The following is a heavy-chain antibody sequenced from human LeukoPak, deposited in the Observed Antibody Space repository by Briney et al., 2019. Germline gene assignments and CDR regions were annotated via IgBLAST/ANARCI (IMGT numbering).Heavy chain of an antibody. CDR2: FDPEDGET. Sequence: GASVKVSCKVSGYTLTELSMHWVRQAPGKGLEWMGGFDPEDGETIYAQKFQGRVTMTEDTSTDTAYMELSSLRSEDTAVYYCARRSRVYDFWSGYYDRYNWFDPWGQGTLATVSS. CDR3: ARRSRVYDFWSGYYDRYNWFDP. V-gene: IGHV1-24*01. D-gene: IGHD3-3*01. J-gene: IGHJ5*02. CDR1: GYTLTELS.